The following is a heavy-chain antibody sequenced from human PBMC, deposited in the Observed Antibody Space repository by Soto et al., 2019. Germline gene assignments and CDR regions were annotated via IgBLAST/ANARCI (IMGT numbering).Heavy chain of an antibody. V-gene: IGHV1-18*01. CDR3: AREGVYGYYCYVIYV. Sequence: ASVKVSCKASGXTFSRSGISWVRQAPGQGLEWMGWISTYNGDTNYAQTFQGRVTMTTDTSTSTVHMEVRSLRSDDTAVYYCAREGVYGYYCYVIYVCGQGSPVTVSS. D-gene: IGHD1-20*01. CDR2: ISTYNGDT. CDR1: GXTFSRSG. J-gene: IGHJ6*02.